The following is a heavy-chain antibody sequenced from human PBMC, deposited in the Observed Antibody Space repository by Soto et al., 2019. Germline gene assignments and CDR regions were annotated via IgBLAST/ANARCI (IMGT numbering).Heavy chain of an antibody. CDR3: ARVTPGNNLYYFYGLDV. V-gene: IGHV3-30*03. D-gene: IGHD1-1*01. CDR1: GFTFSTYG. CDR2: ISYEGSNT. J-gene: IGHJ6*02. Sequence: LRLSCAASGFTFSTYGMNWVRQAPGKGLQWVALISYEGSNTYYADSVKGRFTVSRDNSKNTLYLQMNSLRPEDTGVYYCARVTPGNNLYYFYGLDVWGQGTSVTVSS.